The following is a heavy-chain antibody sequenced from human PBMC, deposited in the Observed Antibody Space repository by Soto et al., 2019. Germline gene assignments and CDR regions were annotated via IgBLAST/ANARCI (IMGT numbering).Heavy chain of an antibody. Sequence: QVQLVQSGAEVKKPGASVKVSCKASGYTFTSYGISWVRQAPGQGLEWMGWISAYKGTTNYAQKLQGRVTMTKDTSTSTAYMERRSLRSEDTAVYYCARDVSSLDWNYDLGYWGQGTLVTVSS. J-gene: IGHJ4*02. CDR1: GYTFTSYG. D-gene: IGHD1-7*01. CDR2: ISAYKGTT. CDR3: ARDVSSLDWNYDLGY. V-gene: IGHV1-18*01.